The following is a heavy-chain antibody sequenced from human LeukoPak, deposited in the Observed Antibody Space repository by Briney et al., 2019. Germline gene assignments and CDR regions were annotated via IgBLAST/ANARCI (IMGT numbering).Heavy chain of an antibody. J-gene: IGHJ4*02. V-gene: IGHV3-69-1*02. D-gene: IGHD3-10*01. CDR2: ISRGYTI. CDR1: GFTFKDYY. Sequence: GGSLRLSCEASGFTFKDYYMSWVRQALGKGLEWVSYISRGYTIYYAASVKGRFTISRDNAKNSLYLQMNSLRAEDTAVYYCATLWFGESRSDYWGQGTLVTVSS. CDR3: ATLWFGESRSDY.